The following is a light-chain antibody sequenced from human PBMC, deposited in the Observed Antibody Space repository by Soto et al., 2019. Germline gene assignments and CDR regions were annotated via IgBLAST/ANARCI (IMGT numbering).Light chain of an antibody. J-gene: IGLJ1*01. Sequence: QSALTQPASVSGSPGQSITISCTGTSSDVGGYNYVSWYQQHPGKAPKLMIYEVSNRPSGVSNRFSGSKSGNTASLTISGLQAEDEADYYCSSYTRSSTPRVSGDGTKVTVL. V-gene: IGLV2-14*01. CDR3: SSYTRSSTPRV. CDR1: SSDVGGYNY. CDR2: EVS.